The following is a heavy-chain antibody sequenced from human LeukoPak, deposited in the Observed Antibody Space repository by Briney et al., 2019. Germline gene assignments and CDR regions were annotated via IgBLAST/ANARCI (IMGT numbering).Heavy chain of an antibody. J-gene: IGHJ4*01. Sequence: GGSLRLSCAASGFTFSSYSMNWVRQAPGKGLEWVSSISSSSSYIYYADSVKGRFTISRANAKNSLYLQMNSPRAEDTAVYYCARAIEGTRRSTGTCNYFDYWGQRTLVTVSS. CDR2: ISSSSSYI. CDR3: ARAIEGTRRSTGTCNYFDY. CDR1: GFTFSSYS. D-gene: IGHD1/OR15-1a*01. V-gene: IGHV3-21*01.